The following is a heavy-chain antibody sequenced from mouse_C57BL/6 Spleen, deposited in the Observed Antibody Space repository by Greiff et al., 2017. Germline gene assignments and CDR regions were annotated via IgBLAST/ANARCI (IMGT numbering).Heavy chain of an antibody. Sequence: VQLQQSGPELVKPGASVKISCKASGYAFSSSWMNWVKQRPGKGLEWIGRIYPGDGDTNYNGKFKGKATLTADKSSSTAYMQLSSLTSEDSAVYFCATGHYYGSSYYFDYWGQGTTLTVSS. CDR3: ATGHYYGSSYYFDY. D-gene: IGHD1-1*01. CDR2: IYPGDGDT. J-gene: IGHJ2*01. CDR1: GYAFSSSW. V-gene: IGHV1-82*01.